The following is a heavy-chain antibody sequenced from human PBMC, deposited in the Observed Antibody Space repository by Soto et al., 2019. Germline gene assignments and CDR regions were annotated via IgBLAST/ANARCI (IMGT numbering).Heavy chain of an antibody. CDR3: AQGYCSGGSCKKLNYYYGMDV. V-gene: IGHV3-33*06. CDR2: IWYDGSNK. Sequence: PGGSLRLSCAASGFTFSSYGMHWVRQAPGKGLEWVAVIWYDGSNKYCADSVKGRFTISRDNSKNTLYLQMNSLRAEDTAVYYCAQGYCSGGSCKKLNYYYGMDVWGQGTTVTVSS. D-gene: IGHD2-15*01. J-gene: IGHJ6*02. CDR1: GFTFSSYG.